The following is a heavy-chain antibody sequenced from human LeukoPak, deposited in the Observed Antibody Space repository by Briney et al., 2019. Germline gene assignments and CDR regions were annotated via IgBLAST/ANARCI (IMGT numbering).Heavy chain of an antibody. CDR2: ISSSGSTI. V-gene: IGHV3-11*01. Sequence: GGSLRLSCAASGFTFSDYYMGWIRQAPGKGLEWVSYISSSGSTIYYADSVKGRFTISRDNAKNSLYLQMNSLRAEDTAVYYCARDSVEMATPFDYWGQGTLVTVSS. CDR3: ARDSVEMATPFDY. D-gene: IGHD5-24*01. CDR1: GFTFSDYY. J-gene: IGHJ4*02.